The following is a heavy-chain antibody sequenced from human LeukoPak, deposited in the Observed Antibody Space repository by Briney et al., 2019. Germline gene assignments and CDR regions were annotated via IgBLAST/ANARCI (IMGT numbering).Heavy chain of an antibody. D-gene: IGHD3-9*01. CDR2: TIPILGIA. V-gene: IGHV1-69*04. J-gene: IGHJ5*02. CDR1: GGTFSSYA. CDR3: ARSYGRYFDWLMAISPPSNWFDP. Sequence: ASVKVSCKASGGTFSSYAISWVRQAPGQGLEWMGRTIPILGIANYAQKFQGRVTITADKSTSTAYMELSSLRSEDTAVYYCARSYGRYFDWLMAISPPSNWFDPWGQGTLVTVSS.